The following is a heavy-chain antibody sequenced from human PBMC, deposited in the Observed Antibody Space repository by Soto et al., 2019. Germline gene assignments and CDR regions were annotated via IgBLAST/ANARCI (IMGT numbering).Heavy chain of an antibody. CDR3: AITEKYSSSWFHY. Sequence: PGGSLRLSCAASGFTFSSYSMNWVRQAPGKGLEWVSYISSSSSTIYYADSVKGRFTISRDNAKNSLYLQMNSLRDEDTAVYYCAITEKYSSSWFHYWGQGTLVTVSS. CDR1: GFTFSSYS. V-gene: IGHV3-48*02. CDR2: ISSSSSTI. J-gene: IGHJ4*02. D-gene: IGHD6-13*01.